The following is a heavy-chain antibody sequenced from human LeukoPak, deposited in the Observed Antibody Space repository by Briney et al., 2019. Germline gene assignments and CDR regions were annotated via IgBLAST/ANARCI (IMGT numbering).Heavy chain of an antibody. CDR1: GFTFSDHY. CDR3: AKDHKWLVLYYFDY. Sequence: PGGSLRLSCATSGFTFSDHYMTWIRQAPGKGLEWVSAISGSGGSTYYADSVKGRFTISRDNSKNTLYLQMNSLRAEDTAVYYCAKDHKWLVLYYFDYWGQGTLVTVSS. J-gene: IGHJ4*02. V-gene: IGHV3-23*01. D-gene: IGHD6-19*01. CDR2: ISGSGGST.